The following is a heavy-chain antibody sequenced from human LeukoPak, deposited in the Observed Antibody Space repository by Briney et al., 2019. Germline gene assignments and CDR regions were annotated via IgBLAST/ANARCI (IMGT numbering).Heavy chain of an antibody. V-gene: IGHV4-34*01. CDR2: INHSGST. CDR3: ARGQDSSGYYSLYYYYYMDV. CDR1: GGSFNGYY. J-gene: IGHJ6*03. Sequence: PSETLSLTCAVYGGSFNGYYWSWIRQPPGKGLEWIGEINHSGSTNYNPSLKSRVTISVDTSKNQFSLKLSSVTAADTAVYYCARGQDSSGYYSLYYYYYMDVWGKGTTVTVSS. D-gene: IGHD3-22*01.